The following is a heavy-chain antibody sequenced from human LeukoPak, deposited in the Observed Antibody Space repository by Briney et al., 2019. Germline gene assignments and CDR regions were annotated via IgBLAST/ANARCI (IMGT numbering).Heavy chain of an antibody. CDR2: ISSSSSTI. CDR1: GFTFSSYS. V-gene: IGHV3-48*02. CDR3: ARGESSSLMGYYYYYYGMDV. D-gene: IGHD6-13*01. J-gene: IGHJ6*02. Sequence: PGGSLRLSCAASGFTFSSYSMNWVRKAPGKGLEWVSYISSSSSTIYYADSVKGRFTISRDNAKNSLYLQMNSLRDEDTAVYYCARGESSSLMGYYYYYYGMDVWGQGTTVTVSS.